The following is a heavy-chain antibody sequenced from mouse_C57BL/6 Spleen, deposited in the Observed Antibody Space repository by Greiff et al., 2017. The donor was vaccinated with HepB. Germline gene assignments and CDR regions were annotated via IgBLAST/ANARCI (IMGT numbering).Heavy chain of an antibody. CDR3: ASEDYGSSLIAY. D-gene: IGHD1-1*01. CDR1: GYTFTSYW. Sequence: VQLQQPGAELVKPGASVKLSCKASGYTFTSYWMHWVKQRPGRGLEWIGRIDPNSGGTKYNEKFKSKATLTVDKPSSIAYMQLSSLTSEDSAVYNCASEDYGSSLIAYWGQGTLVTVSA. J-gene: IGHJ3*01. CDR2: IDPNSGGT. V-gene: IGHV1-72*01.